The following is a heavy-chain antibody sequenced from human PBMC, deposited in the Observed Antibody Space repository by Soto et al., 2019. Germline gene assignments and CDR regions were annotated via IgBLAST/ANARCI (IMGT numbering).Heavy chain of an antibody. D-gene: IGHD6-19*01. Sequence: QVQLVESGGGVVQPGRSLRLSCAASGFTFSTYGMHWVRKTPGKGLEWVAVISYDGSNKYYADSVKGRFTISRDNSKNTLYLQMNSLRAEDTAVYYCAKEGNDSGWYSFDYWGQGTLVTVSS. CDR3: AKEGNDSGWYSFDY. J-gene: IGHJ4*02. CDR1: GFTFSTYG. V-gene: IGHV3-30*18. CDR2: ISYDGSNK.